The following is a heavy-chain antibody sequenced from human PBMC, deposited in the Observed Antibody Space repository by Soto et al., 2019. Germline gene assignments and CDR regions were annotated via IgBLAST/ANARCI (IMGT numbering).Heavy chain of an antibody. D-gene: IGHD3-10*01. CDR3: ARERKVRGVSDAFDI. J-gene: IGHJ3*02. CDR1: GFTVSSNY. Sequence: LRLSCAASGFTVSSNYMSWVRQAPGKGLEWVSVIYSGGSTYYADSVKGRFTISRDNSKNTLYLQMNSLRAEDTAVYYCARERKVRGVSDAFDIWGQGTMVTVSS. CDR2: IYSGGST. V-gene: IGHV3-66*01.